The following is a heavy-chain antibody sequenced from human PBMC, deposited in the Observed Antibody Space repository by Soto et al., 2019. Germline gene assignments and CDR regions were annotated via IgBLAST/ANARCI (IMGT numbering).Heavy chain of an antibody. J-gene: IGHJ5*02. CDR1: GYSISSGYY. CDR2: IYHSGNT. V-gene: IGHV4-38-2*02. CDR3: ATDVTGAAFKEIDP. D-gene: IGHD2-8*02. Sequence: SETLSLTCAVSGYSISSGYYCGWIRQPPGKGLEWIGSIYHSGNTYYNPSLKSRVTISVDTSKNHFSLKLSSVTAADTAVYYCATDVTGAAFKEIDPWGQGNLVTV.